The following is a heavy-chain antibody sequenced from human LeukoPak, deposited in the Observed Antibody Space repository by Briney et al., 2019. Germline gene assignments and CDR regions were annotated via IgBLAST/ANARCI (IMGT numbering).Heavy chain of an antibody. J-gene: IGHJ4*02. Sequence: GESLKISCKGSGYSFTSYWIGWVRQMPGKGLEWMGIIYPGDSDTRYSPSFQGQVTISADKSLSTAYLQWSSLKASDTAMYYCARTYYDILTGYYGFDYWGQGTLVTVSS. D-gene: IGHD3-9*01. CDR3: ARTYYDILTGYYGFDY. CDR1: GYSFTSYW. V-gene: IGHV5-51*01. CDR2: IYPGDSDT.